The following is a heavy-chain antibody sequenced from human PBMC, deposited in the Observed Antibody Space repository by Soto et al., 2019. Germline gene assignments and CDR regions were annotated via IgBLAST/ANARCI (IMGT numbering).Heavy chain of an antibody. CDR2: IYYSGST. V-gene: IGHV4-59*08. Sequence: SETLSLTYTVSDGYISSYYCSWIRQPPGKGLEWIGYIYYSGSTNYNPSLKSRVTISVDTSKNQFSLKLSSVTAADTAVYYCARHERGYCSGGSCYWFDPWGQGTLVTVSS. D-gene: IGHD2-15*01. J-gene: IGHJ5*02. CDR1: DGYISSYY. CDR3: ARHERGYCSGGSCYWFDP.